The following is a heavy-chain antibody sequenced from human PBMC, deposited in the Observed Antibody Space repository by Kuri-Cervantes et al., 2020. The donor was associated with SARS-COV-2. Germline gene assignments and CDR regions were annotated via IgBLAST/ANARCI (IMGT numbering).Heavy chain of an antibody. D-gene: IGHD3-10*01. Sequence: SETLSLTCAVSGGSFSGYYWAWIRQPPGKGLEWLGEINHSGSTNYNPSLKSRVTISVDTSKNQFSLKLSSVTAADTAVYYCARHSGGYFDYWGQGTLVTVSS. CDR2: INHSGST. CDR3: ARHSGGYFDY. V-gene: IGHV4-34*01. J-gene: IGHJ4*02. CDR1: GGSFSGYY.